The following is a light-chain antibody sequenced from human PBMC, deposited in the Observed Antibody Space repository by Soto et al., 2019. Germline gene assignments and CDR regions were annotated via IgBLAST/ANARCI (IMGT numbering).Light chain of an antibody. CDR3: AACDDSLNGWV. Sequence: QSVLTQPPSASGTPGQRVTISCSGSSSNIGSSNVNWYRQFPGTAPKFLIFSDNQRPSGVPERFSGSKSGTSASLAISGLQSEDEADYYCAACDDSLNGWVFGGGTSSPS. V-gene: IGLV1-44*01. CDR1: SSNIGSSN. CDR2: SDN. J-gene: IGLJ3*02.